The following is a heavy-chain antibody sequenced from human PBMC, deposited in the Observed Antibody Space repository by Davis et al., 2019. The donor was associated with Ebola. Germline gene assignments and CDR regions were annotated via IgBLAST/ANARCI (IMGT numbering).Heavy chain of an antibody. Sequence: GESLKISCAASGFTFKDYAMHWVRQAPSKGLEWVAFTIYDGTNEYYGDSVKGRFIISRDNSNNTLFLQMNNLGPGDTAVYYCAKVASSSSSIHYYGMDVWGLGTTVTVSS. V-gene: IGHV3-30*02. CDR1: GFTFKDYA. CDR3: AKVASSSSSIHYYGMDV. D-gene: IGHD6-6*01. CDR2: TIYDGTNE. J-gene: IGHJ6*02.